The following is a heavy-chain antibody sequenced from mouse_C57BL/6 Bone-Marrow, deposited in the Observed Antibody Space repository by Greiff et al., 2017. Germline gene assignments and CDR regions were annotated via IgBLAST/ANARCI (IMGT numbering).Heavy chain of an antibody. D-gene: IGHD1-1*01. V-gene: IGHV14-4*01. CDR3: TTNYGFDY. CDR2: IDPENGDT. CDR1: GFNIKDDY. Sequence: VHVKQSGAELVRPGASVKLSCTASGFNIKDDYMHWVKQRPEQGLEWIGWIDPENGDTEYASKFQGKATITADTSSNTAYLQLSSLTSEDTAVYYCTTNYGFDYRGQSATLTVSS. J-gene: IGHJ2*01.